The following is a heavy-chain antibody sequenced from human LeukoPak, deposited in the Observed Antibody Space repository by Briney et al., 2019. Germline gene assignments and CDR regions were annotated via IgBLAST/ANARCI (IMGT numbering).Heavy chain of an antibody. D-gene: IGHD1-7*01. V-gene: IGHV3-21*01. Sequence: GGSLRLSCAASGLSFDSFSMNWVRQAPGKGLEWVASISSSSSYIDYVDSLKGRFTISRDNAQNSLYLQMNNLKAEDTAVYFCAKSNYFDAFDMWGQGTMVSVSS. CDR1: GLSFDSFS. J-gene: IGHJ3*02. CDR3: AKSNYFDAFDM. CDR2: ISSSSSYI.